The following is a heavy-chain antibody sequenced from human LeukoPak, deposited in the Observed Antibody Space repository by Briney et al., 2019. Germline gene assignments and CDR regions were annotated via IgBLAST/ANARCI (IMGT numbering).Heavy chain of an antibody. CDR2: ISYDGSNK. CDR1: GFTFSTYG. Sequence: GRSLRLSCAASGFTFSTYGMHWVRQAPGKGLEWVAVISYDGSNKYYADSVKGRFTISRDNAKNSLYLQMNSLRAEDTAVYYCARDLQNDFSYYYYGMDVWGQGTTVTVS. D-gene: IGHD3-3*01. J-gene: IGHJ6*02. V-gene: IGHV3-30*03. CDR3: ARDLQNDFSYYYYGMDV.